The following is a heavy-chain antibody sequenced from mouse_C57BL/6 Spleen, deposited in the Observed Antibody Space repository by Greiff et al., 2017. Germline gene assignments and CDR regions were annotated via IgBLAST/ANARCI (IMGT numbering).Heavy chain of an antibody. D-gene: IGHD1-1*01. Sequence: EVKLVESGGDLVKPGGSLKLSCAASGFTFSSYGMSWVRQTPDKRLEWVATISSGGSYTYYPDSVKGRFTISRDNAKNTLYLQMSSLKSEDTAMYYCARHEYYGSSWALDYWGQGTTLTVSS. CDR1: GFTFSSYG. CDR3: ARHEYYGSSWALDY. J-gene: IGHJ2*01. CDR2: ISSGGSYT. V-gene: IGHV5-6*01.